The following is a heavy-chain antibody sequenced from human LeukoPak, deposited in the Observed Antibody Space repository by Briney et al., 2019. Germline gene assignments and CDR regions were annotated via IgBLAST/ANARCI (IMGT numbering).Heavy chain of an antibody. CDR3: ARGGSGSYLYYFDC. J-gene: IGHJ4*02. CDR2: IYYSGST. D-gene: IGHD3-10*01. V-gene: IGHV4-31*03. CDR1: GGSISSGGYY. Sequence: PSQTLSLTCTVPGGSISSGGYYWNWIRQRPGKGLEWIGYIYYSGSTYYNPSLKSRVTISVDTSKNQFSLKLSSVTAADTALYYCARGGSGSYLYYFDCWGQGTLVTVSS.